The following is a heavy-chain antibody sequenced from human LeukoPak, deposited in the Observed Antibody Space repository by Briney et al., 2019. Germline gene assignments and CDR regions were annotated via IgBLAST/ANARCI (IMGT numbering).Heavy chain of an antibody. D-gene: IGHD4-11*01. CDR3: ARDDSSYDY. V-gene: IGHV3-21*01. CDR1: GFTFSDYS. Sequence: PGGSLRLSCAASGFTFSDYSMNWVRQAPGKGLEWVSSISSSSSYIYYADSVKGRFATSRDNAKNSLYLQMNSLRAEDTALYYCARDDSSYDYWGQGTLVTVSS. J-gene: IGHJ4*02. CDR2: ISSSSSYI.